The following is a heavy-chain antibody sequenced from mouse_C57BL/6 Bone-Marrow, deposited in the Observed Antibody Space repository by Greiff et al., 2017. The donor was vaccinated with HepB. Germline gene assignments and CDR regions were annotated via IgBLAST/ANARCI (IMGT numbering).Heavy chain of an antibody. V-gene: IGHV14-4*01. D-gene: IGHD1-1*01. CDR2: IDPENGDT. Sequence: VQLQQSGAELVRPGASVKLSCTASGFNINDDYMHWVKQRPEQGLEWIGWIDPENGDTEYDSKFQGKATITADKSSNTAYLQLSSLTSEDSAVYYCTTGRIYYGSGPDYWGQGTTLTVSS. CDR1: GFNINDDY. J-gene: IGHJ2*01. CDR3: TTGRIYYGSGPDY.